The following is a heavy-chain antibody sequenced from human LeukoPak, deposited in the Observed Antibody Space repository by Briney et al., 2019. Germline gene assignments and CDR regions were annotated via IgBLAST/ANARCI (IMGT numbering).Heavy chain of an antibody. CDR2: IYYSGST. CDR3: AIAARRYWFDP. D-gene: IGHD6-6*01. J-gene: IGHJ5*02. V-gene: IGHV4-39*07. Sequence: SETLSLTCTVSGGSISSSGYYWGWIRQPPGKGLEWIGSIYYSGSTYYNPSLKSRVTISVNTSKNQFSLKLSSVTAADTAVYYCAIAARRYWFDPWGQGTLVTVSS. CDR1: GGSISSSGYY.